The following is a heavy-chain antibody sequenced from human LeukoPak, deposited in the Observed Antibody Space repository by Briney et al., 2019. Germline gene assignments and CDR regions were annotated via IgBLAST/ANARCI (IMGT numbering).Heavy chain of an antibody. CDR2: INHSGST. V-gene: IGHV4-34*01. D-gene: IGHD3-22*01. Sequence: SETLSLTCAVSGGSFSGYYWSWIRQPPGKGLEWIGEINHSGSTNYNPSLKSRVTISVDTSKNQFSLKLRSVIAADTAVYYCARGWALNYYDSSGYYFDSWGQETLVTVSS. CDR3: ARGWALNYYDSSGYYFDS. CDR1: GGSFSGYY. J-gene: IGHJ4*02.